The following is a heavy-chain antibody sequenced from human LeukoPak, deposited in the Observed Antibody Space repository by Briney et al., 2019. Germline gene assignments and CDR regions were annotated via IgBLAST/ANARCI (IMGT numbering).Heavy chain of an antibody. D-gene: IGHD5-12*01. V-gene: IGHV4-31*03. CDR3: ARARSGYAWFDP. CDR2: IYYSGST. Sequence: SQTLSLTCTVSGGSISSGGYYWSWIRQHPGKGLEWIGYIYYSGSTYYNPSLKSRLTISVDTSKNQFSLKLSSVTAADTAVYYCARARSGYAWFDPWGQGTLVTVS. CDR1: GGSISSGGYY. J-gene: IGHJ5*02.